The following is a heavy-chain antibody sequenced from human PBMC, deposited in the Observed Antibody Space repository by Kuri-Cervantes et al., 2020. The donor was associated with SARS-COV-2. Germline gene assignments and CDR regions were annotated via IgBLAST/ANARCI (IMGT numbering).Heavy chain of an antibody. CDR3: ARGRGGRIAVAGYPFDY. CDR1: GGSISSYY. D-gene: IGHD6-19*01. CDR2: IYYSGST. Sequence: SETLSLTCTVSGGSISSYYWSWIRQPPGQGLEWLGYIYYSGSTKYNPSLESRVTISLDTSKNQFSLKLSSVTAADTAVYYCARGRGGRIAVAGYPFDYWGQGTLVTVSS. J-gene: IGHJ4*02. V-gene: IGHV4-59*12.